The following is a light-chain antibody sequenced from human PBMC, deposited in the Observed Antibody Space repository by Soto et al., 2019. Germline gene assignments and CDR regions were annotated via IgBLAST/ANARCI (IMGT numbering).Light chain of an antibody. Sequence: EIVLTQPPATLSLSPGERATLSCRASQSISTYLAWYQQKPGQAPRLLIYDASNRATGIPARFSGSGSGTDFTLTISSLEPEDFAVYYCQQRSSWLFGGGTKVDIK. CDR3: QQRSSWL. CDR2: DAS. CDR1: QSISTY. V-gene: IGKV3-11*01. J-gene: IGKJ4*01.